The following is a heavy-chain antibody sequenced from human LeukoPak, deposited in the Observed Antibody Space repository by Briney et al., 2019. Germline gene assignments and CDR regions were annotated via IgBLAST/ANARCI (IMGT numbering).Heavy chain of an antibody. CDR1: GGSISSYY. D-gene: IGHD4-17*01. CDR2: IHTSGST. CDR3: ASSLRGLNDWFDP. V-gene: IGHV4-4*07. J-gene: IGHJ5*02. Sequence: PSETLSLTCTVSGGSISSYYWSWIRQPAGKGLEWIGRIHTSGSTNYNPSLKTRVTISVDTSKNQFSLKLSSVTAADTAVYYCASSLRGLNDWFDPWGQGTLVTVSS.